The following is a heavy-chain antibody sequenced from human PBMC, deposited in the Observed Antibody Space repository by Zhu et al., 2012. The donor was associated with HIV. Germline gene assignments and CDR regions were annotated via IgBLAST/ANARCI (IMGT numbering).Heavy chain of an antibody. V-gene: IGHV4-34*02. CDR3: AEFGDGVDY. J-gene: IGHJ4*02. CDR1: GGSFSGYY. CDR2: IDHSGRT. D-gene: IGHD3-10*01. Sequence: QVQLQQWGAGLVRPSETLSLTCGAYGGSFSGYYWSWIRQPPGKRLEWIGEIDHSGRTNYNPSLKSRITISMDTSKNQFSLKLRSVTAADSAVYFCAEFGDGVDYWGQGARVTVSS.